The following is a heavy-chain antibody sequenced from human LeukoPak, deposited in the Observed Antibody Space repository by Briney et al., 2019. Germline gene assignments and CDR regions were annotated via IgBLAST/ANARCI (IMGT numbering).Heavy chain of an antibody. Sequence: ASVKVSCKASRYTFTSYGISWVRQAPGQGLEWMGWISAYNGNTNYAQKLQGRVTMTTDTSTNTAYMELSSLRSEDTAVYYCARDNDSRDPPHFDYWGQGTLVTVSS. J-gene: IGHJ4*02. CDR1: RYTFTSYG. CDR3: ARDNDSRDPPHFDY. V-gene: IGHV1-18*01. CDR2: ISAYNGNT. D-gene: IGHD3-16*01.